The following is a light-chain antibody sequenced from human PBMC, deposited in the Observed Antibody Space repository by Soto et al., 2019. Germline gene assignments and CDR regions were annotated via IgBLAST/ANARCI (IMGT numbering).Light chain of an antibody. CDR2: VAS. J-gene: IGKJ2*01. CDR3: QQYGSSPYT. CDR1: QSVSSNL. V-gene: IGKV3-20*01. Sequence: EIVLTQSPGTLSLSPGERVTLSCRASQSVSSNLLTWYQQKPGPAPSLLIYVASSKATGIPDRFSGSRSGTDITRTISRLEREYFAVYYCQQYGSSPYTFGQVTNMEIK.